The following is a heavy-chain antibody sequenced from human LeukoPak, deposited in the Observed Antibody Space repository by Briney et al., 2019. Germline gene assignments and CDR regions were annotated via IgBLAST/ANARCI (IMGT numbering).Heavy chain of an antibody. J-gene: IGHJ4*02. CDR1: GYTFSSYY. V-gene: IGHV1-46*01. CDR3: ARDFYGSGRHPDY. D-gene: IGHD3-10*01. Sequence: ASVKVSCKASGYTFSSYYMHWVRQAPGQGLEGMGIINPSGGSPSYAQKFQGRVTMTRDMSTSTGYMYLSSLRSEDTAVYYCARDFYGSGRHPDYWGQGTLVTVSS. CDR2: INPSGGSP.